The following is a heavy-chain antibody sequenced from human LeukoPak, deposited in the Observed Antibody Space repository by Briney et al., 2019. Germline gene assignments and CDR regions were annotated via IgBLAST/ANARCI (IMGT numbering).Heavy chain of an antibody. CDR1: SGSISSNSYY. Sequence: SETLSLTCTVSSGSISSNSYYWGCIRQPPGKGLEWIGSIYYSGSTYYNPSLKSRVTISVDTSKNQFSLKLSSVTAADTAVYYCAREVEVYDFWSGYSADAFDIWGQGTMVTVSS. CDR2: IYYSGST. J-gene: IGHJ3*02. D-gene: IGHD3-3*01. V-gene: IGHV4-39*07. CDR3: AREVEVYDFWSGYSADAFDI.